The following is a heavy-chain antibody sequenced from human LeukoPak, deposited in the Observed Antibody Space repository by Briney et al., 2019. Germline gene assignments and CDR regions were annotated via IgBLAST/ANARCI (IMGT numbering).Heavy chain of an antibody. J-gene: IGHJ6*03. V-gene: IGHV3-20*04. CDR2: MNWNGDSR. CDR1: GFNFDDYG. Sequence: RPGGSLRLSCGASGFNFDDYGMAWVRQAPGKGREWVAGMNWNGDSRGYAHSVKGRFTISRDNAKNSVQLQMSSLRPEDTAFYYCARVTGYYFYIDLWGNGTTVTVSS. CDR3: ARVTGYYFYIDL.